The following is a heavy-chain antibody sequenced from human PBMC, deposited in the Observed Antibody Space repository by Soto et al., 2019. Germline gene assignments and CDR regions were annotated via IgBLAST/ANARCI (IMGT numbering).Heavy chain of an antibody. Sequence: QVQLVQSGAELKKPGASVNISCQASGFTFSDTLINWVRQGPRQRLEWMGWINPANGNTRYSESFQGRVTISSLSSASTAYVALSDLTSEDTAVYYCARDIVSVGPRANEAFDVWGQGTMLTVSS. CDR3: ARDIVSVGPRANEAFDV. CDR2: INPANGNT. V-gene: IGHV1-3*01. D-gene: IGHD1-26*01. J-gene: IGHJ3*01. CDR1: GFTFSDTL.